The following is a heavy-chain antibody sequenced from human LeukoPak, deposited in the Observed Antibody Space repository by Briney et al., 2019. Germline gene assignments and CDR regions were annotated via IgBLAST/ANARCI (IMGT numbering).Heavy chain of an antibody. CDR2: ISHNGNI. CDR1: GYSISSGYY. D-gene: IGHD3-10*01. V-gene: IGHV4-38-2*01. J-gene: IGHJ4*02. Sequence: SETLSLTCGVSGYSISSGYYWGWIRQPPGKGLEWIGSISHNGNIYYNPSLKSRVTISLDTSKNQFSLKLSSVTAADTAVYYCASAPYYYVSGSYFGNWGQGTLVTVSS. CDR3: ASAPYYYVSGSYFGN.